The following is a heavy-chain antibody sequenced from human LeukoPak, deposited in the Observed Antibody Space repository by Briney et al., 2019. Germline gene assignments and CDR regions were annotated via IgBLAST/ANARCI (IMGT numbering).Heavy chain of an antibody. V-gene: IGHV4-39*01. CDR3: ARVANDYVWGSYRLQYYYYYYMDV. J-gene: IGHJ6*03. Sequence: PSETLSLTCTVSGGSISSSSYYWGWIRQPPGKGLEWIGSIYYSGSTYYNPSLKSRVIISVDTSKNQFSLKLSSVTATDTAVYYCARVANDYVWGSYRLQYYYYYYMDVWGKGPRSPSP. D-gene: IGHD3-16*02. CDR1: GGSISSSSYY. CDR2: IYYSGST.